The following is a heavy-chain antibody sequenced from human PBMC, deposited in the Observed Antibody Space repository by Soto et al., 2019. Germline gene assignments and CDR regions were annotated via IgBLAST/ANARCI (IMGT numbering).Heavy chain of an antibody. CDR2: INPSGGST. Sequence: ASVEVSCKACGDGFTSYYMQWVRQAPGQGLEWMGIINPSGGSTSYAQKFQGRVTMTRDTSTSTVYMELSSLRSEDTAVYYCARDPSGYFDYWGQGTLVTVSS. CDR1: GDGFTSYY. CDR3: ARDPSGYFDY. V-gene: IGHV1-46*01. J-gene: IGHJ4*02.